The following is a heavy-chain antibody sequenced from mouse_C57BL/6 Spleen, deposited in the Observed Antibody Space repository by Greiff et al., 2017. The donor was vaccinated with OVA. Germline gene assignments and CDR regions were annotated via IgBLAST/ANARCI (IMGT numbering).Heavy chain of an antibody. CDR3: ARSDGNPYYFDY. CDR2: IDPSDSYT. V-gene: IGHV1-50*01. D-gene: IGHD2-1*01. Sequence: QVQLQQPGAELVKPGASVKLSCKASGYTFTSYWMQWVKQRPGQGLEWIGEIDPSDSYTNYNQKFKGKATLTVDTSSSTAYMQLSSLTSEDSAVYYCARSDGNPYYFDYWGQGTTLTVSS. CDR1: GYTFTSYW. J-gene: IGHJ2*01.